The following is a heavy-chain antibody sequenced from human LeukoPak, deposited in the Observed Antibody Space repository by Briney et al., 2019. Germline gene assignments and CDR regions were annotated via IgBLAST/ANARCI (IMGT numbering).Heavy chain of an antibody. CDR3: ARVDSSGYYFDY. V-gene: IGHV3-30-3*01. CDR1: GFTFSSYA. D-gene: IGHD3-22*01. Sequence: GGSLRLSCAASGFTFSSYAMHWVRQAPGKGLEWVAVISYDGSNKYYADSVKGRFTISRDNSKNTLYLQMNSLRSDDTAVYYCARVDSSGYYFDYWGQGTLVTVSS. J-gene: IGHJ4*02. CDR2: ISYDGSNK.